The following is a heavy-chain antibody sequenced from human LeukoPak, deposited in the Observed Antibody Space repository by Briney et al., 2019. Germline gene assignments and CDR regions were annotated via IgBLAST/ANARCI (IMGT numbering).Heavy chain of an antibody. J-gene: IGHJ4*02. CDR1: GGAISSSSYY. Sequence: SETLSLTCTVSGGAISSSSYYWGWIRQPPGKGLEWIGSIYYSGSTYYNPSLRSRVTISVDTSKNQFSLKLSSVTAADTAVYYCARVTGYVMEDYFDYWGQGTLVTVSS. V-gene: IGHV4-39*07. D-gene: IGHD6-13*01. CDR2: IYYSGST. CDR3: ARVTGYVMEDYFDY.